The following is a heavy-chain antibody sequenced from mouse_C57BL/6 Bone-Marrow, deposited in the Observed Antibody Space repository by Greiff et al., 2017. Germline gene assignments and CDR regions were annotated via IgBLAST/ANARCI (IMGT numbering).Heavy chain of an antibody. Sequence: VQLQQSGTVLARPGASVKMSCKTSGYTFTRYWMHWVKQRPGQGLEWIGAIYPGNSDTSYNQKFKGKAKLTADTSASTAYMELSSLTNADAAVYYGTTKGGSSSDYWGQGTTLTVSS. CDR3: TTKGGSSSDY. J-gene: IGHJ2*01. D-gene: IGHD1-1*01. CDR2: IYPGNSDT. V-gene: IGHV1-5*01. CDR1: GYTFTRYW.